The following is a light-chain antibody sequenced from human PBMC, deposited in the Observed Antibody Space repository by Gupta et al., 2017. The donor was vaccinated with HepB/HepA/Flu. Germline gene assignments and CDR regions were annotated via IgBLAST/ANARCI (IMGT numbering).Light chain of an antibody. CDR1: SSDVGGYNY. V-gene: IGLV2-14*01. CDR3: SSYTSRHTRCV. Sequence: QSALTQPASVSGSPGQSITISCTGTSSDVGGYNYVSWYQQHPGKAPKLMIYDVSNRPSGVSNRFSGSKSGNTASLTISGLQAEDEADYSCSSYTSRHTRCVFGTGTQVTVL. CDR2: DVS. J-gene: IGLJ1*01.